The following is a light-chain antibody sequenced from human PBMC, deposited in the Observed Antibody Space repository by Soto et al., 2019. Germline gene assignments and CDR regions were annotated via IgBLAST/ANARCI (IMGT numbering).Light chain of an antibody. CDR3: ETWDYSLNGWV. CDR2: ANN. V-gene: IGLV1-44*01. J-gene: IGLJ3*02. Sequence: QSVLTQPPSASGTPGQRVIIYCYGSSSNIGSRAVSWYQQLPGMAPKLHIYANNQRSSGAPDRFSGSKSGTSASLAISGLQSEDESDYYCETWDYSLNGWVFGGGTKLTVL. CDR1: SSNIGSRA.